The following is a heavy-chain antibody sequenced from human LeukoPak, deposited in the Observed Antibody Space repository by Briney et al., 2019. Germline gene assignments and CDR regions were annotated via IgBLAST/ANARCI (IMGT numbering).Heavy chain of an antibody. CDR3: ASPYCSSASCYFDY. D-gene: IGHD2-2*01. J-gene: IGHJ4*02. Sequence: SETLSLTCAVYGGSFSGYYWSWIRQPPGKGLEWIGEINHSGSTNYNPSLKSRVTISVDTSKNQFSLKLSSVTAADTAVYYCASPYCSSASCYFDYWGQGTLVTVSS. V-gene: IGHV4-34*01. CDR1: GGSFSGYY. CDR2: INHSGST.